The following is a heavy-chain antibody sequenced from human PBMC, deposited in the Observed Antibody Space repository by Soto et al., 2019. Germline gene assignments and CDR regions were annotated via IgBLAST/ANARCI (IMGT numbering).Heavy chain of an antibody. Sequence: GGSLRLSCAASGFTFSSSEMYWVRQAPGKGLEWVSYIHPSGQPIFYADSVKGRFTISRDNSKNTLYLDMHSLTTDDTAVYFCARSLWSPYFYYGLDVWGHGTTVTVSS. V-gene: IGHV3-48*03. J-gene: IGHJ6*02. CDR3: ARSLWSPYFYYGLDV. CDR1: GFTFSSSE. D-gene: IGHD2-21*01. CDR2: IHPSGQPI.